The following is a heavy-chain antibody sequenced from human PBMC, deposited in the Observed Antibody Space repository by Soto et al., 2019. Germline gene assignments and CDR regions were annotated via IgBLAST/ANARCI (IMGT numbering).Heavy chain of an antibody. CDR3: AGVRDFWSGYSDFDY. D-gene: IGHD3-3*01. Sequence: EVQLVESGGGLVQPGGSLRLSCAASGFTFSSYSMNWVRQAPGKGLEWVSYISSSSSTIYYADSVKGRFTISRDNAKNSLYLQMNSLRDEDTAVYYCAGVRDFWSGYSDFDYWGQGTLVTVSS. V-gene: IGHV3-48*02. CDR1: GFTFSSYS. CDR2: ISSSSSTI. J-gene: IGHJ4*02.